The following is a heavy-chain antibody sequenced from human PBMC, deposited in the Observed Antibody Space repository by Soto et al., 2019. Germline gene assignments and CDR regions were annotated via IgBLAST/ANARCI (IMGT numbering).Heavy chain of an antibody. CDR3: ARSRSGAVPDSFGY. J-gene: IGHJ1*01. CDR1: GFRFSRYA. V-gene: IGHV3-30-3*01. Sequence: QVQLVESGGRVVQPGGSLRLSCAASGFRFSRYAIHWVRQAPGKGLAWVAVISKDGSVKYYADSVRGRFSISRDKSKNTVYLEMNGMRDDDTAVFYCARSRSGAVPDSFGYWGQGTLVTVS. D-gene: IGHD3-3*01. CDR2: ISKDGSVK.